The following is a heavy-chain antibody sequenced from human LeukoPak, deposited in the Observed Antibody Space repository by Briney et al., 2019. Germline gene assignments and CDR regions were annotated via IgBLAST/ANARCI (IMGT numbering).Heavy chain of an antibody. CDR1: GFTFSSYW. V-gene: IGHV3-7*01. Sequence: GGSLRLSCAASGFTFSSYWMSWVRQAPGKGLEWVANIKQDGSEEYYVDSVKGRFTISRDNAKNSLYLQMNSLRAEDTAVYYCARDHFFFSSGYFLDYWGQGTLVTVSS. CDR2: IKQDGSEE. J-gene: IGHJ4*02. CDR3: ARDHFFFSSGYFLDY. D-gene: IGHD3-22*01.